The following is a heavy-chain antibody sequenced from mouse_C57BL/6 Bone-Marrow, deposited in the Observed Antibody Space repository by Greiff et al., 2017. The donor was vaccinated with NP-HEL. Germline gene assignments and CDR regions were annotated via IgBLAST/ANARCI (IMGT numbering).Heavy chain of an antibody. CDR2: INRDGGST. CDR1: EYEFPSHD. J-gene: IGHJ4*01. V-gene: IGHV5-2*01. CDR3: ARPGELYYAMDY. Sequence: DVKLVESGGGLVQPGESLKLSCESNEYEFPSHDMSWVRKTPEKRLELVAAINRDGGSTYYPDTMERRFIISRDNTKKTLYLQMSSLRSEDTALYYCARPGELYYAMDYWGQGTSVTVSS. D-gene: IGHD1-3*01.